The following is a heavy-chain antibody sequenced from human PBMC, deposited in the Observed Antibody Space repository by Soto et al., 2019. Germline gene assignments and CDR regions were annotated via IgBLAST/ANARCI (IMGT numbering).Heavy chain of an antibody. CDR2: INWNSGSI. CDR3: VKDESINWYSGHFRH. Sequence: GGSLRLSCAAPGFTFDDYAMHWVRQVPGKGLEWVSGINWNSGSIGYGDSVKGRFAISRDNAKNSLHLQMNSLSAEDTAFYYCVKDESINWYSGHFRHWGQGTLVTVSS. D-gene: IGHD6-13*01. J-gene: IGHJ1*01. V-gene: IGHV3-9*01. CDR1: GFTFDDYA.